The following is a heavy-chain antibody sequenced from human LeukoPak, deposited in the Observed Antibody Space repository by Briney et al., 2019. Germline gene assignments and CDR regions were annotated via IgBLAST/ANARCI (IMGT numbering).Heavy chain of an antibody. J-gene: IGHJ6*02. D-gene: IGHD4-17*01. V-gene: IGHV1-18*01. CDR3: ARDARTTVTTGLLDPDLYYGMDV. CDR2: ISAYNGNT. Sequence: ASVKVSCKASGYTFTSYGISWVRQAPGQGLEWMGWISAYNGNTNYAQKLQGRVTMTTDTSTSTAYMELRSLRSDDTAVYYCARDARTTVTTGLLDPDLYYGMDVWGQGTTVTASS. CDR1: GYTFTSYG.